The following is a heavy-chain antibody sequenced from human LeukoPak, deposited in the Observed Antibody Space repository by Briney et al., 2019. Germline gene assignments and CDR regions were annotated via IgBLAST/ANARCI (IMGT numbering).Heavy chain of an antibody. V-gene: IGHV1-2*02. Sequence: GSVKVSCKASGYTFTGYYMHWMRQAPGQGLEWMGWINPNSGGTNYAQKFQGRVTMTRDTSISTAYMELSRLRSDDTAVYYCARDRDAYQLPHFDYWGQGTLVTVSS. CDR3: ARDRDAYQLPHFDY. CDR2: INPNSGGT. CDR1: GYTFTGYY. J-gene: IGHJ4*02. D-gene: IGHD2-2*01.